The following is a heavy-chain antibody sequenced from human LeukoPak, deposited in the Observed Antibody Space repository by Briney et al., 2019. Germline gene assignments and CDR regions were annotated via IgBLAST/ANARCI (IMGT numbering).Heavy chain of an antibody. Sequence: GGSLRLSRAASGFTFSSYGMHWVRQAPGKGLEWVAFIRYDGTNKYYTDSVQGRFIISRDNSKNTVYLQINSLRGEDTAVYYCATYDFWSGYYDAFDIWVQGTMVTVSS. CDR3: ATYDFWSGYYDAFDI. D-gene: IGHD3-3*01. CDR1: GFTFSSYG. CDR2: IRYDGTNK. J-gene: IGHJ3*02. V-gene: IGHV3-30*02.